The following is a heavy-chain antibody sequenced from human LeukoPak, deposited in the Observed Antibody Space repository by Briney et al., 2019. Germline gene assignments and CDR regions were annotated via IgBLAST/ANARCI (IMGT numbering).Heavy chain of an antibody. J-gene: IGHJ6*02. V-gene: IGHV1-46*01. CDR2: INPSGGST. CDR3: AREPPLYDFWSGYGEYGMDV. CDR1: GYTFTSYY. D-gene: IGHD3-3*01. Sequence: GASVKVSCKASGYTFTSYYLHWVRQAPGQGLEWMGVINPSGGSTSYAQKFQGRVTMTGDTSTSTVYMELSSVTAADTAVYYCAREPPLYDFWSGYGEYGMDVWGQGTTVTVSS.